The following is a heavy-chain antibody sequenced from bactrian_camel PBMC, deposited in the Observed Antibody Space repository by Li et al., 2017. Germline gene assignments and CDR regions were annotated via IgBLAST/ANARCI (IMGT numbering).Heavy chain of an antibody. D-gene: IGHD7*01. V-gene: IGHV3S31*01. CDR3: ASDPQWWHLMANYNY. Sequence: VQLVESGGGSVQAGGSLRLSCAASGYAFNSMAWFRQAPGKEREGVAGIYTTSGQTDYVDSVKGRFTISKDNAGRILYLQMDSLKPEDTATYTCASDPQWWHLMANYNYWGQGTQVTVS. CDR2: IYTTSGQT. CDR1: GYAFNS. J-gene: IGHJ4*01.